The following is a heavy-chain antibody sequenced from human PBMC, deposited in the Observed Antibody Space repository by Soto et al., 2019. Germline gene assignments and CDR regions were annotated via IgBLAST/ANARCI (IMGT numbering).Heavy chain of an antibody. D-gene: IGHD2-15*01. CDR2: IKSKTDGATT. V-gene: IGHV3-15*01. CDR3: TTAFRGVGIGDY. Sequence: EVQLVESGGKLVKPGGSLRLSCAASGFTFSNAWMSWVRQGPGKVLEWIGRIKSKTDGATTDYAAPVKGRFTISRDDSTDTIYLQMNSLKTEDTAVDYCTTAFRGVGIGDYCGHGTLVTVSS. CDR1: GFTFSNAW. J-gene: IGHJ4*01.